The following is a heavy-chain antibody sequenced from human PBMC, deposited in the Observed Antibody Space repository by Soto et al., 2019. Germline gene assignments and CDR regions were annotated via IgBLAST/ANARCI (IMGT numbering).Heavy chain of an antibody. CDR1: GFTFTNYW. V-gene: IGHV3-74*01. D-gene: IGHD1-1*01. CDR2: INGDGSNT. J-gene: IGHJ6*01. CDR3: ARGIQYRYGMDV. Sequence: EVQLVESGGTLVQPGGSLRLSCAAAGFTFTNYWIHWVRQAPGKGLVWVSRINGDGSNTFYADSVKGRFAISRDNAKNTVYLEMISLRAEDTAVYYCARGIQYRYGMDVW.